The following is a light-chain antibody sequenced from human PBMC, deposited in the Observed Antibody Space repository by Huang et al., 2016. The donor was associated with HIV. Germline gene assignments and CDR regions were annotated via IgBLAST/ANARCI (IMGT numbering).Light chain of an antibody. V-gene: IGKV4-1*01. Sequence: DIIMTQSPDSLAVSLGERATLNCRSSQSVYSSSTSKDYMAWFQQKPGKPPRLRLFWASTREAGVPDRFSGSGSGTHFTLTIANLEAEDAAIYYCQQYYSSPQTFGQGTRVEVK. J-gene: IGKJ1*01. CDR2: WAS. CDR1: QSVYSSSTSKDY. CDR3: QQYYSSPQT.